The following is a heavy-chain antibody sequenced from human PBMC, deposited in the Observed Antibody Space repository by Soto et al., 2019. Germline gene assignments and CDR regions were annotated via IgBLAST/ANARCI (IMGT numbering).Heavy chain of an antibody. D-gene: IGHD3-3*01. CDR1: GFTFSSYW. Sequence: GGSLRLSCAASGFTFSSYWMSWVRQAPGKGLEWVANIKQDGSEKYYVDSVKGRFTISRDNAKNSLYLQMNSLRAEDTAVYYCARVRYDFWSGYSYYFDSWGQGTLVTVSS. CDR2: IKQDGSEK. J-gene: IGHJ4*02. V-gene: IGHV3-7*01. CDR3: ARVRYDFWSGYSYYFDS.